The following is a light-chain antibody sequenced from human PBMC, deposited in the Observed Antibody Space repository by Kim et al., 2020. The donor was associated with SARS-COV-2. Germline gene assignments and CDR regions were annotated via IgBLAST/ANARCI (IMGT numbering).Light chain of an antibody. CDR3: QQYVDSPT. V-gene: IGKV3-20*01. J-gene: IGKJ1*01. CDR1: ENVASNY. CDR2: GAS. Sequence: WPPGERATLAGRASENVASNYLAWYQQRPGQPPRLLIYGASTRATGIPDRFSGGGSGTGLTLTISRLEPEDFAVYYCQQYVDSPTFGQGTKVDIK.